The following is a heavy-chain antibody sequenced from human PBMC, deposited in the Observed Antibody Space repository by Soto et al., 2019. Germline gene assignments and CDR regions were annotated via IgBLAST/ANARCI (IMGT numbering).Heavy chain of an antibody. Sequence: ASVKVSCKASGYTFTSYDMNWVRQATGQGLEWMGWMNPNSGNTGYAQKFHGRVTMTRKTSISTAYMELRSLSSEAKDVSYYACMQLSSGCYRMDPCGQGTMVTVSS. V-gene: IGHV1-8*01. J-gene: IGHJ5*02. CDR1: GYTFTSYD. CDR3: ACMQLSSGCYRMDP. CDR2: MNPNSGNT. D-gene: IGHD1-26*01.